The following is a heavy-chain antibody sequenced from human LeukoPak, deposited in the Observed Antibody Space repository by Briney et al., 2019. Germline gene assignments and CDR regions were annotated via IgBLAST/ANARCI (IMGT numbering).Heavy chain of an antibody. CDR3: ARVHNRDYDFCSGYWATYYYYYYMDV. Sequence: GGSLRLSCAASGFTFSSYWMSWVRRAPGKGGEEVTNIKQDGSEKFYMDSVKGRFTNSRDNAKNSLYLQMNSLRAEDTAGYYFARVHNRDYDFCSGYWATYYYYYYMDVWGKGTTVTVSS. CDR2: IKQDGSEK. J-gene: IGHJ6*03. D-gene: IGHD3-3*01. V-gene: IGHV3-7*01. CDR1: GFTFSSYW.